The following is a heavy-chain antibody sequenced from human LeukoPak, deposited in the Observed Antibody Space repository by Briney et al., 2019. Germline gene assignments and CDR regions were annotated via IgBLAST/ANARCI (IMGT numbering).Heavy chain of an antibody. Sequence: SVKVSCKASGGTFSSYAISWVRQAPGQGLEWMGGIIPVFGTANYAQKFQGRVTITADESTSTAYMELSSLRSEDTAVYYCARANYLIAGHDAFDIWGQGTMVTVSS. CDR3: ARANYLIAGHDAFDI. CDR1: GGTFSSYA. CDR2: IIPVFGTA. D-gene: IGHD6-13*01. J-gene: IGHJ3*02. V-gene: IGHV1-69*01.